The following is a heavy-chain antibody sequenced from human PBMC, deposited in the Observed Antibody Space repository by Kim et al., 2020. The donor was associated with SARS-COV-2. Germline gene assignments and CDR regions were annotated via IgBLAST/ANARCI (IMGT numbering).Heavy chain of an antibody. CDR3: ARESGHMVVVVVAPYYYYYMDV. J-gene: IGHJ6*03. CDR2: INHSGST. CDR1: GGSFSGYY. V-gene: IGHV4-34*01. Sequence: SETLSLTCAVYGGSFSGYYWSWIRQPPGKGLEWIGEINHSGSTNYNPSLKSRVTISVDTSKNQFSLKLSSLTAADTAVYYCARESGHMVVVVVAPYYYYYMDVWGKGTTVTVSS. D-gene: IGHD2-15*01.